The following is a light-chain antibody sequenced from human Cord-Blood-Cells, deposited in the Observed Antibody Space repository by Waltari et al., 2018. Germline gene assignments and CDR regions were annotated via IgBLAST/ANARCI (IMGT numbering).Light chain of an antibody. Sequence: DIQVTQSQSSPSAWLGYRVPITCWASQSISSYLNWYQQKPGKAPKLLIYAASSLQSGVPSRFSGSGSGTDFTLTISSLQPEDVATYYCQQSYSTTWTFGQGTNVEIK. CDR1: QSISSY. V-gene: IGKV1-39*01. CDR3: QQSYSTTWT. J-gene: IGKJ1*01. CDR2: AAS.